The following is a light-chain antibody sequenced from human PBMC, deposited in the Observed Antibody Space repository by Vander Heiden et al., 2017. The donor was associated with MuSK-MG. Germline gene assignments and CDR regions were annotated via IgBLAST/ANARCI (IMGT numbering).Light chain of an antibody. J-gene: IGLJ3*02. CDR3: AAWDDSLNGTV. Sequence: QSVLTQPPSASGTPGQRVTISCSGSDSNIGTSTVSWYQQLPGMAPQLLIYSTNKRPSGVPDRFSGAKSGPSASLIISGLQSEDEADYSCAAWDDSLNGTVFGGGTKLTVL. V-gene: IGLV1-44*01. CDR1: DSNIGTST. CDR2: STN.